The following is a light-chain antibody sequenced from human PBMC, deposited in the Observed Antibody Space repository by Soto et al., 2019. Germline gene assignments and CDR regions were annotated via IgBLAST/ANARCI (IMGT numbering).Light chain of an antibody. V-gene: IGKV1-5*01. J-gene: IGKJ4*01. CDR1: QSISNW. Sequence: DNQMTQSPSTLSASVGDRVTITCRASQSISNWLAWYQQKPGKTPKLLIYDASSLESGVPSRFSGSGSGTEFTLTISSLQPDDFATYYCQQYNGYFGGGTKVEIK. CDR3: QQYNGY. CDR2: DAS.